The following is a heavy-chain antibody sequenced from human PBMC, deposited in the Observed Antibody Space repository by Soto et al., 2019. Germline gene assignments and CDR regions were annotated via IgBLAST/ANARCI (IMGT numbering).Heavy chain of an antibody. CDR2: INAGNGNT. CDR1: GYTFTSYA. J-gene: IGHJ5*02. CDR3: ARGVTNYYDSSGHLYNWFDP. Sequence: ASVKVSCKASGYTFTSYAMHWVRQAPGQRLEWMGWINAGNGNTKYSQKFQGRVTITRDTSASTAYMELSSLRSEDTAVYYCARGVTNYYDSSGHLYNWFDPWGQGTLVTVS. V-gene: IGHV1-3*01. D-gene: IGHD3-22*01.